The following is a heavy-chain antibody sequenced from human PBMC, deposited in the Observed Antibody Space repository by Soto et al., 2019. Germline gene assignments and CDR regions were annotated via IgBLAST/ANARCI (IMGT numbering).Heavy chain of an antibody. J-gene: IGHJ4*02. CDR1: GFTFSSYW. Sequence: GGSLRLSCAASGFTFSSYWMHWVRQAPGKGLEWVSSISSSSDYIYYADSMKGRVTISRDNAKNSLSLDMNSLTGEDTSVYYCARARVYATGPLDFWGQGTLVTVSS. CDR2: ISSSSDYI. CDR3: ARARVYATGPLDF. D-gene: IGHD6-13*01. V-gene: IGHV3-21*06.